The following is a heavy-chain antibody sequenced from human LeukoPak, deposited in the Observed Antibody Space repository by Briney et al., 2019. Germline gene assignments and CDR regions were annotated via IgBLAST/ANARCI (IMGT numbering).Heavy chain of an antibody. V-gene: IGHV4-59*12. CDR2: IYYSGST. D-gene: IGHD6-19*01. Sequence: SETLSLTCTVSGGSISSYYWSWIRQPPGKGLEWIGYIYYSGSTNYNPSLKSRVTISVDTSKNQFSLKLSSVTAADTAVYYCARGQKVADTGSDAFDIWGRGTMVTVSS. J-gene: IGHJ3*02. CDR3: ARGQKVADTGSDAFDI. CDR1: GGSISSYY.